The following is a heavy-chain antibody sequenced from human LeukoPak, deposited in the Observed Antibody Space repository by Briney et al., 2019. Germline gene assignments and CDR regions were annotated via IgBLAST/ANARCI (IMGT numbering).Heavy chain of an antibody. CDR1: GGSISSYY. J-gene: IGHJ6*02. CDR3: ARRGPDTAMVMGYYYYGMDV. Sequence: PAETLSLTCTVPGGSISSYYWSWIRQPPGKGLEWIGYIYYSGSTNYNPSFKSRVTISVDTSKNLFSLKLSSVTAADTAVYYCARRGPDTAMVMGYYYYGMDVWGQGTTVTVSS. V-gene: IGHV4-59*08. D-gene: IGHD5-18*01. CDR2: IYYSGST.